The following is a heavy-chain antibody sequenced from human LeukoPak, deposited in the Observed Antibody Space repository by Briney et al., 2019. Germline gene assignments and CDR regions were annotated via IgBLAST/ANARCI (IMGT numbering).Heavy chain of an antibody. CDR1: VFTFSSYG. Sequence: PGGSLILSCAASVFTFSSYGMHWVRQAPGKGLEWVAVIWFDGSNEYYADSVKGRFTISRDNSKNTLYLQMNSLRAEDTAVYYCARATFHYDTSGRYYYNYGMDVWGQGTTVTVSS. CDR2: IWFDGSNE. CDR3: ARATFHYDTSGRYYYNYGMDV. D-gene: IGHD3-22*01. V-gene: IGHV3-33*01. J-gene: IGHJ6*02.